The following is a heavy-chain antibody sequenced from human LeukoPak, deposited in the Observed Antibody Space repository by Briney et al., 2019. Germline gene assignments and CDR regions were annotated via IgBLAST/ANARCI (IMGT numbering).Heavy chain of an antibody. CDR3: ARDQNYYDTNTYYGIDC. J-gene: IGHJ4*02. V-gene: IGHV1-2*02. CDR2: VNANNGAT. CDR1: GYTFTGHY. Sequence: ASVKVSCKTSGYTFTGHYIHWVRQAPGQGLQWVGWVNANNGATHCAQILQDRVTMTRDTSISTAYMELSRLTSDDTAVYYCARDQNYYDTNTYYGIDCWGQGTLVTVSS. D-gene: IGHD3-22*01.